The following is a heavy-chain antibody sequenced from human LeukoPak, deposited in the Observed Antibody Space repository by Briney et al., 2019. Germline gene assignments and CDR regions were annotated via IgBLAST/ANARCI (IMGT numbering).Heavy chain of an antibody. J-gene: IGHJ6*03. CDR3: ARALRQFGYYYYYMDV. D-gene: IGHD3-10*01. V-gene: IGHV4-34*01. CDR1: GGSISSYY. Sequence: SETLSLTCTVSGGSISSYYWSWIRQPPGKGLEWIGEINHSGSTNYNPSLNSRVTISADTSNNQFSLKLKSVTAADTAVYYCARALRQFGYYYYYMDVWGKGTTVTVSS. CDR2: INHSGST.